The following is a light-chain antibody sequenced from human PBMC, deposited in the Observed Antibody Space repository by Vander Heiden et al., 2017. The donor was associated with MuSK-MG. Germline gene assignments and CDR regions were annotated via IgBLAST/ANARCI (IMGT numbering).Light chain of an antibody. V-gene: IGKV1-NL1*01. CDR3: QQYYSTPL. CDR1: QVITNS. J-gene: IGKJ4*01. CDR2: SAS. Sequence: DIQMTQSPSSLSASVGDRVTITYRASQVITNSLAWYQQKPGKAPKLLLYSASILESGVPSRFSGSGSGTDYTLTISSLQPEDFATYYCQQYYSTPLFGGGTKVEIK.